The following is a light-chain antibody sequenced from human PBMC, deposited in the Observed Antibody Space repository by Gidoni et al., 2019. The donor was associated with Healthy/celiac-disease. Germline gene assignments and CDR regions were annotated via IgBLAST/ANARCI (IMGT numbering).Light chain of an antibody. V-gene: IGKV1-5*03. Sequence: DIQMTQSPSPLSASVGYRVTITFRASQSISSWLAWYQQKPGKAPKLLIYKASSLESGVPSRFSSSGSGTEFTLTISSLQPDDFATYYCQQYNSFLRTFGGGTKVEIK. CDR1: QSISSW. J-gene: IGKJ4*01. CDR3: QQYNSFLRT. CDR2: KAS.